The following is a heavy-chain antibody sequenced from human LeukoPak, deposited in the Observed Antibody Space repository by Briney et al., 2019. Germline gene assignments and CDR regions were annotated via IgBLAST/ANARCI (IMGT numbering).Heavy chain of an antibody. CDR1: GGSISSYY. CDR2: IYYSGST. V-gene: IGHV4-59*01. CDR3: ARDLGGSYYFDY. J-gene: IGHJ4*02. D-gene: IGHD1-26*01. Sequence: SETLSLTCTVSGGSISSYYWSWIRQPPGKGLEWIGYIYYSGSTNYNPSLKSRVTISVDTSKNQFSLKLSSVTAADTAVYYCARDLGGSYYFDYWGQGTLVTVSS.